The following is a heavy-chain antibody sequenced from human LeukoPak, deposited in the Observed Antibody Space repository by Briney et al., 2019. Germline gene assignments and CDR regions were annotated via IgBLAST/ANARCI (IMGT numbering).Heavy chain of an antibody. D-gene: IGHD3-16*01. Sequence: PSETLSLTCTVSGGSVSSGSYYWSWIRQPPGKGLEWIGYIYYSGSTNYNPSLKSRVTISVDTSKNQFSLKLSPVTAADTAVYYCARDPGGAYGMDVWGQGTTVTVSS. CDR1: GGSVSSGSYY. V-gene: IGHV4-61*01. J-gene: IGHJ6*02. CDR3: ARDPGGAYGMDV. CDR2: IYYSGST.